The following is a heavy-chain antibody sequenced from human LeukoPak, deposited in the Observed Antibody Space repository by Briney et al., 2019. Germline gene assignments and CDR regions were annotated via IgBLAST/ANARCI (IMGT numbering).Heavy chain of an antibody. CDR3: ARQYYYDSSGYPYNWFDP. J-gene: IGHJ5*02. CDR2: IYPGDSDT. CDR1: GYSFTSYW. D-gene: IGHD3-22*01. Sequence: GESLKISCKGSGYSFTSYWIGWVRQMPGKGLEWMGIIYPGDSDTRYSPPFQGQVTISTDKSISTAYLQWSSLKASDTAMYYCARQYYYDSSGYPYNWFDPWGQGTLVTVSS. V-gene: IGHV5-51*01.